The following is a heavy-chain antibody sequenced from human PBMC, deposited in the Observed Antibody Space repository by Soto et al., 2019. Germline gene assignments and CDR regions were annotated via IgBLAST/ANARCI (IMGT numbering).Heavy chain of an antibody. CDR2: IYPGDSDT. D-gene: IGHD5-18*01. CDR1: VYSFTSCW. J-gene: IGHJ4*02. CDR3: ARPRGDTATYFDY. Sequence: PGESLKISCKGSVYSFTSCWIGWVRQMPGKGLEWMGIIYPGDSDTRYSPSFQGQVTISADKSISTAYLQWSSLKASDTAMYYCARPRGDTATYFDYWGQGTLVTVSS. V-gene: IGHV5-51*01.